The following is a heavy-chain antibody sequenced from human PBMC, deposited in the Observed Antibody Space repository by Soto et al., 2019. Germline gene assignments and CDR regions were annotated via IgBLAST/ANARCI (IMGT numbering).Heavy chain of an antibody. V-gene: IGHV4-30-4*01. J-gene: IGHJ4*02. CDR3: ARGGGWLQLSGVVDY. Sequence: LSLTCTVSGGSISSGDYYWSWIRQPPGKGLEWIGYIYYSGSTYYNPSLKSRVTISVDTSKNQFSLKLSSVTAADTAVYYCARGGGWLQLSGVVDYWGQGTLVTVSS. CDR1: GGSISSGDYY. D-gene: IGHD5-12*01. CDR2: IYYSGST.